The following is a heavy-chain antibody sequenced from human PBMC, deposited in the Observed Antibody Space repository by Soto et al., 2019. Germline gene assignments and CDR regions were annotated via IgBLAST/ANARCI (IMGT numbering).Heavy chain of an antibody. J-gene: IGHJ5*02. D-gene: IGHD3-3*01. CDR1: GFTFSSYA. CDR2: ISGSGGST. Sequence: QAGGSLRLSCAASGFTFSSYAMSWVRQAPGKGLEWVSAISGSGGSTYYADSVKGRFTISRDNSKNTLYLQMNSLRAEDTAVYYCAKLTRIFGWFDPWGQGTLVTVSS. CDR3: AKLTRIFGWFDP. V-gene: IGHV3-23*01.